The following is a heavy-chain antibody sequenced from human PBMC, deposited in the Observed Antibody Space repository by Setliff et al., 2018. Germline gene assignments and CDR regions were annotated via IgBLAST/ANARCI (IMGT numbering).Heavy chain of an antibody. Sequence: SETLSLTCAVYGGSFSTYYWVWIRQPPGKGLEWIGEINHSGSTNYNPSLKSRVTISVDTSKNQFSLKLSSVTAADTAVYYCASGDGYNYAFDIWGQGTMVTVSS. J-gene: IGHJ3*02. CDR3: ASGDGYNYAFDI. V-gene: IGHV4-34*01. CDR1: GGSFSTYY. CDR2: INHSGST. D-gene: IGHD5-12*01.